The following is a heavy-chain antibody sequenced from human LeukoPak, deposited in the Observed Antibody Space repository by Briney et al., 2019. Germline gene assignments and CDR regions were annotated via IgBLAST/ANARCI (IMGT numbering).Heavy chain of an antibody. CDR3: ARCLGATSAIDY. CDR1: GFTFSSYG. Sequence: PGGSLRLSCAASGFTFSSYGMHWVRQAPGKGLEWVAVIWYDGSNKYYADSVKGRFTISGDNSKNTLYLQMNSLRAEDTAVYYCARCLGATSAIDYWGQGTLVTVSS. J-gene: IGHJ4*02. CDR2: IWYDGSNK. V-gene: IGHV3-33*01. D-gene: IGHD1-26*01.